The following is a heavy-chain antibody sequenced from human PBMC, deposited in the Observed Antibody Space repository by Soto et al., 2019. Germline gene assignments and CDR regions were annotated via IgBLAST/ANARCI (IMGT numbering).Heavy chain of an antibody. V-gene: IGHV1-8*01. J-gene: IGHJ6*03. CDR2: MNPNSGNT. D-gene: IGHD2-2*01. Sequence: GASAKVSCKAPGYTFTSYDINWVRQATGQGIEWMGWMNPNSGNTGYAQKFQGRVTMTRNTSISTAHMELSSLRSEDTAVYYCARGGAVVPAAILGPYYYYYMDVWGKGTTVSVSS. CDR1: GYTFTSYD. CDR3: ARGGAVVPAAILGPYYYYYMDV.